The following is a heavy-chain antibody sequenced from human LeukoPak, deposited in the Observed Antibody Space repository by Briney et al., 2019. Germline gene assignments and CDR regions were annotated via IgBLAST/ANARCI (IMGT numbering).Heavy chain of an antibody. CDR3: ARRGISMRLGGMDG. D-gene: IGHD3-16*01. CDR1: GGSISSSNW. J-gene: IGHJ6*04. Sequence: SGTLSLTCAVSGGSISSSNWWSWVRQPPGKGLEWIGEIYHSGSTNYNPSLKSRVTISVDKSKNQFSLKLSSVTAADTAVYYCARRGISMRLGGMDGWGKGTTVTVSS. V-gene: IGHV4-4*02. CDR2: IYHSGST.